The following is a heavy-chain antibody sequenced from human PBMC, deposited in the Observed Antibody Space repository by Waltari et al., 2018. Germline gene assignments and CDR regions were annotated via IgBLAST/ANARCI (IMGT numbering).Heavy chain of an antibody. CDR2: ISNSISYI. CDR3: ARGLYSGSYVFDY. D-gene: IGHD1-26*01. Sequence: EVQLVESGGGLVKPGGSLRLSCAASGFTFSSYSMNWVRQAPGKGLGWVSSISNSISYIYYADSLKGRFTISRDNAKTSLYLQMNSLRAEDTAVYYCARGLYSGSYVFDYWGQGTLVTVSS. V-gene: IGHV3-21*01. J-gene: IGHJ4*02. CDR1: GFTFSSYS.